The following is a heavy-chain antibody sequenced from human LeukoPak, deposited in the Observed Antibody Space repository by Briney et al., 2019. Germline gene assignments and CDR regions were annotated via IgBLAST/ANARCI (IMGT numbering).Heavy chain of an antibody. Sequence: ASVKVSCKVSGYTLTELSMHWVRQAPGKGLEWMGGFDPEDGETIYAQKFKGRVTMTEDTSTDTAYMELSSLRSEDTAVYYCATANSFAEAFDIWGQGTMVTVSS. CDR3: ATANSFAEAFDI. J-gene: IGHJ3*02. V-gene: IGHV1-24*01. CDR2: FDPEDGET. CDR1: GYTLTELS. D-gene: IGHD2-21*01.